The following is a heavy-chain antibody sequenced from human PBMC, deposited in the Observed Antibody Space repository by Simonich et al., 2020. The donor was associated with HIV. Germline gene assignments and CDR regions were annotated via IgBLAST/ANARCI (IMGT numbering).Heavy chain of an antibody. V-gene: IGHV4-34*01. CDR3: ARRSGYDLDY. Sequence: QVHLQQWGAGLLKPSETLSLTCAVYGGSFSGYYWNWIRQPPGKGLEWIGEIDHSESTNYNPSLNSRVTISVDTSKNQFSLKLSSVTAADTAVYYCARRSGYDLDYWGQGTLVTVSS. D-gene: IGHD5-12*01. J-gene: IGHJ4*02. CDR2: IDHSEST. CDR1: GGSFSGYY.